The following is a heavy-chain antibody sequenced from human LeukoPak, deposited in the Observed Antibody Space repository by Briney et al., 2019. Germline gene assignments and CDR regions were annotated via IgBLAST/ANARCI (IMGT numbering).Heavy chain of an antibody. V-gene: IGHV1-2*02. CDR1: GYTFTFYY. Sequence: GASVKVSCKASGYTFTFYYMHWVRQAPGQGLEWMGWINPNTGGTNYAQKFQGRVTMTRDTSISTAYMELSRLRSDDTAVYYCARVPIAVADSMDAFDIWGQGTMVTVSS. CDR2: INPNTGGT. J-gene: IGHJ3*02. CDR3: ARVPIAVADSMDAFDI. D-gene: IGHD6-19*01.